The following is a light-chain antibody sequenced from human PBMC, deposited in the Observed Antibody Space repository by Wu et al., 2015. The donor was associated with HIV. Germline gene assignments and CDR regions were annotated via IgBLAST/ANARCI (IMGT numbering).Light chain of an antibody. Sequence: EIVLTQSPGTLSLSPGERATLSCRASQSVSSSYLAWYQQKPGQAPRLLIYGASSRATGIPDRFSGSGSGTDFTLTISRLEPEDFAVYYCQQYGSSLWTFGPRDQGGNQT. CDR2: GAS. J-gene: IGKJ1*01. CDR1: QSVSSSY. CDR3: QQYGSSLWT. V-gene: IGKV3-20*01.